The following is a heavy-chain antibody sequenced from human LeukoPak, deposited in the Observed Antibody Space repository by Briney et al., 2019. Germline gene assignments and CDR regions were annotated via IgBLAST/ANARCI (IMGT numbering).Heavy chain of an antibody. CDR3: ARHTYGGNSGADY. CDR2: IYPGDPDT. V-gene: IGHV5-51*01. J-gene: IGHJ4*02. Sequence: GESLQISCKGSGYSFTSYWIGWVRQMPGKGLEWMGIIYPGDPDTRYSPSFQGQVAISADKSISTAYLQWSSLKASDTAMYYCARHTYGGNSGADYWGQGTLVTVSS. CDR1: GYSFTSYW. D-gene: IGHD4-23*01.